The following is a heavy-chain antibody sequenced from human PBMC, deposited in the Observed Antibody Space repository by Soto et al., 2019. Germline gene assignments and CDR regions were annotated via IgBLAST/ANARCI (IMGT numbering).Heavy chain of an antibody. V-gene: IGHV1-18*01. CDR2: ISAYNGNT. CDR3: ARDSPPVYY. J-gene: IGHJ4*02. Sequence: QVQLVQSGAEVKKPGASVKVSCKASGYTFTSYGVRWVRQAPGKGREWMGWISAYNGNTKYAQKLQGRVTMTTDTSTNTAYMDLRSLRSDDTAVYYCARDSPPVYYWGQGTLVTVSS. CDR1: GYTFTSYG. D-gene: IGHD3-16*01.